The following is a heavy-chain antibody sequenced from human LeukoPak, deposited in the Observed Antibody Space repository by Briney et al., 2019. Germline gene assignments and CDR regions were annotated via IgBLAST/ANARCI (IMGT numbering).Heavy chain of an antibody. CDR1: GFTFSSYS. CDR2: ISSSSSTI. V-gene: IGHV3-48*04. CDR3: ARDPQYYYDSSGYYYTIPLDAFDI. Sequence: GGSLRLSCAASGFTFSSYSINWVRQAPGKGLEWVSYISSSSSTIYYADSVKGRFTISRDNAKNSLYLQMNSLRAEDTAVYYCARDPQYYYDSSGYYYTIPLDAFDIWGQGTMVTVSS. D-gene: IGHD3-22*01. J-gene: IGHJ3*02.